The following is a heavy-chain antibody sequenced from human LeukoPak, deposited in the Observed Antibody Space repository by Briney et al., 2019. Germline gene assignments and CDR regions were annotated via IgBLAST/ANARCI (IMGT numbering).Heavy chain of an antibody. CDR3: AKHGYDLYYDILTGYHTDAFDI. J-gene: IGHJ3*02. V-gene: IGHV3-23*01. Sequence: GGSLRLSCVASGFTFSSYAMSWVRQAPGKGLEWVSAISGSGGSTYYADSEKGRFTISRGNSKNTLYVQMNSLRAEDTAVYYCAKHGYDLYYDILTGYHTDAFDIWGQGTMVTVSS. D-gene: IGHD3-9*01. CDR1: GFTFSSYA. CDR2: ISGSGGST.